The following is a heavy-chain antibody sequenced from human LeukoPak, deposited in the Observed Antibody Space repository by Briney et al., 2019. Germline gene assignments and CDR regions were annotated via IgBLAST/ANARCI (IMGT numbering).Heavy chain of an antibody. J-gene: IGHJ4*02. CDR3: ARESESSGWYDY. Sequence: GGSLRLSCAGPGFMFHDYGIHWVRQAPGKGLEWVSLISGDGGSTFYEDSVKGRFTISRDNSKNPLYLQMNSLRSDDTALYYCARESESSGWYDYWGQGTLVTVSS. CDR2: ISGDGGST. D-gene: IGHD6-19*01. V-gene: IGHV3-43*02. CDR1: GFMFHDYG.